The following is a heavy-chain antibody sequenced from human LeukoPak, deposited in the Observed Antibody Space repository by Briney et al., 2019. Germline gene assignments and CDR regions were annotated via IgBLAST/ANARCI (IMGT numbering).Heavy chain of an antibody. J-gene: IGHJ4*02. Sequence: GGSLRLSCAASGFTFSTYSMSWVRQAPGKGLEWVSTICGSGGTTYYADAVKGRSTISRDTSKNTLYLQMNSLRAEDTAKMYCAKTPSSGNYYASFDYWGQGTLVTVSS. CDR3: AKTPSSGNYYASFDY. D-gene: IGHD1-26*01. V-gene: IGHV3-23*01. CDR2: ICGSGGTT. CDR1: GFTFSTYS.